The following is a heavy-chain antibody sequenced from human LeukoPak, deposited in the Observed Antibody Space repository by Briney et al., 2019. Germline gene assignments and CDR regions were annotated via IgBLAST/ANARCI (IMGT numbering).Heavy chain of an antibody. CDR3: TRESGAFSPFGF. D-gene: IGHD1-26*01. CDR1: GGSITTTNW. CDR2: VHLNGAT. J-gene: IGHJ4*02. V-gene: IGHV4-4*02. Sequence: SETLSLTCAVSGGSITTTNWWSWVRQPPGKGLEWIGEVHLNGATNYNPSLESRFSMSIDKSNNHSSLEVTSVTAADTAMYYCTRESGAFSPFGFWGQGTLVTVSS.